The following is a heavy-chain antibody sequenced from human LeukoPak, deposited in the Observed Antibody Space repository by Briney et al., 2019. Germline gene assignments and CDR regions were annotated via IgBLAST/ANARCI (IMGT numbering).Heavy chain of an antibody. CDR1: GYSFINYY. D-gene: IGHD3-22*01. CDR3: ARQYSIGWFRHFDY. CDR2: TYPGGSDT. J-gene: IGHJ4*02. Sequence: GESLKISCRCSGYSFINYYIGWVRQMPGKGLEWIGVTYPGGSDTSYNPSFKGQVIFSADKSTTTVYLQWSRLQASDTAIYYCARQYSIGWFRHFDYWGQGTLITVSS. V-gene: IGHV5-51*01.